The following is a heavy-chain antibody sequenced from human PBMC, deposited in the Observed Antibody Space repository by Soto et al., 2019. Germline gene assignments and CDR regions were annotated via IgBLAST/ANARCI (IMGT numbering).Heavy chain of an antibody. Sequence: EVQLLESGGGLVQPGGSLRLSCAASGFTFSSYAMSWVRQAPGKGLEWVSAISGSGGSTYYADSVKGRFTISRDNSKNTLYLQMNSLRAEDTAVDYCAKDLSLNYDFWSGYYYYYGMDVWGQGTTVTVSS. CDR2: ISGSGGST. V-gene: IGHV3-23*01. D-gene: IGHD3-3*01. J-gene: IGHJ6*02. CDR1: GFTFSSYA. CDR3: AKDLSLNYDFWSGYYYYYGMDV.